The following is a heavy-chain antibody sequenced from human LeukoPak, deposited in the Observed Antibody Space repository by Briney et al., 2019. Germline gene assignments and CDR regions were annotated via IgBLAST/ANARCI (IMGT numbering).Heavy chain of an antibody. J-gene: IGHJ4*02. D-gene: IGHD6-13*01. CDR2: ISYDGSNK. CDR3: ARDSVEAAVSDY. CDR1: GFTFSSYG. V-gene: IGHV3-30*03. Sequence: GGSLRLSCAASGFTFSSYGMHWVRQAPGRGLEWVAVISYDGSNKYYADSVKGRFTVSRDNSKNTLYLQMNSLRADDTAVYYCARDSVEAAVSDYWGQGTLVTVSS.